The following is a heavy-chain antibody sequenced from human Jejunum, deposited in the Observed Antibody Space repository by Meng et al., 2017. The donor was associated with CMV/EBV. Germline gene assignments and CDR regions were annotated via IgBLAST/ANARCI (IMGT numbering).Heavy chain of an antibody. Sequence: VHLVESGGGGVQPGGSMRLYCVAAGFNFNINNMHWVRQAPGKGLEWVAFIRYDGSDKWYAESLKGRLTISRDNSKNSLYLQMNSLGPDDSSIYYCAKDGEYYGMDVWGQGTMVTVSS. J-gene: IGHJ6*02. CDR3: AKDGEYYGMDV. CDR1: GFNFNINN. V-gene: IGHV3-30*02. CDR2: IRYDGSDK. D-gene: IGHD2-21*01.